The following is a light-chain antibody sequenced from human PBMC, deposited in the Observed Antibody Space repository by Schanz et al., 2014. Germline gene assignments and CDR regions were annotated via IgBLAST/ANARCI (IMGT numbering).Light chain of an antibody. J-gene: IGKJ3*01. V-gene: IGKV1-5*01. CDR3: QQAHSFPHT. Sequence: DIQMTQSPSTLSASVGDRVTITCRASQSIGSWLAWYQQKPGKAPKVLIYDASSLQSGVPSRFSGTASGTEFTLTITSLQPEDFATYFCQQAHSFPHTFGPGTKVDVK. CDR1: QSIGSW. CDR2: DAS.